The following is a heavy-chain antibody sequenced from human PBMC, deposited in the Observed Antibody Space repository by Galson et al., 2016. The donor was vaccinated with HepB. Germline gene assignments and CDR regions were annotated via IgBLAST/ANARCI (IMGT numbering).Heavy chain of an antibody. D-gene: IGHD3-3*01. V-gene: IGHV1-69*13. CDR1: GGTFSNYA. Sequence: SVKVSCKASGGTFSNYAISWVRQAPGQGLEWMGGIIPIFGTAKYAQKFQGRVTITADESTSTAYMDLSSLRSEDTAVYYCARGVLEWLSPVRENAFDIWGQGTMVTVSS. CDR2: IIPIFGTA. CDR3: ARGVLEWLSPVRENAFDI. J-gene: IGHJ3*02.